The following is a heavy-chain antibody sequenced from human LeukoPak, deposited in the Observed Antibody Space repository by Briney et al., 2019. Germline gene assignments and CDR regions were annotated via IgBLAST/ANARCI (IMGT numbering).Heavy chain of an antibody. CDR1: GYTFTGYY. J-gene: IGHJ4*02. Sequence: ASVKVSCKASGYTFTGYYMHWVRQAPGQGLDWMGWINPNSGGTNYAQKFQGRVTMTRDTSISTAYMELSRLRSDDTAVYYCARDKLVGATTGKDYWGQGTLVTVSS. D-gene: IGHD1-26*01. CDR2: INPNSGGT. V-gene: IGHV1-2*02. CDR3: ARDKLVGATTGKDY.